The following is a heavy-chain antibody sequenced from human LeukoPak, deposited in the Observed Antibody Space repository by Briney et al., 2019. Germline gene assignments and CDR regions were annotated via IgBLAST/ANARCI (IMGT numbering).Heavy chain of an antibody. Sequence: GGSLRLSCAASGSTFDDYGMSWVRQAPGKGLEWVSGISWNSGSIGYADSVKGRFTISRDNAKNSLYLQMNSLRAEDTALYYRAKDVGSSWYLDAFDIWGQGTMVTVSS. CDR2: ISWNSGSI. CDR3: AKDVGSSWYLDAFDI. D-gene: IGHD6-13*01. CDR1: GSTFDDYG. V-gene: IGHV3-9*01. J-gene: IGHJ3*02.